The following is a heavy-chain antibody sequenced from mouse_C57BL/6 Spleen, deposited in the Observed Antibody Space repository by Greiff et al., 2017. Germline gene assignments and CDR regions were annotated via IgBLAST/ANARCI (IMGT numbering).Heavy chain of an antibody. CDR3: ARDPFYDD. CDR1: GFTFSDYY. CDR2: INYDDSST. V-gene: IGHV5-16*01. J-gene: IGHJ2*01. Sequence: EVMLVESEGGLVQPGSSMKLSCTASGFTFSDYYMAWVRQVPEKGLEWVANINYDDSSTYYLDSLKSRFIISRDNAKNILYLQMSSLKSEDTATYYCARDPFYDDWGQGTTLTVSS.